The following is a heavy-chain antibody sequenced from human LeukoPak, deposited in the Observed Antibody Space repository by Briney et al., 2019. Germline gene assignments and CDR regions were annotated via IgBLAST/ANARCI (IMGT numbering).Heavy chain of an antibody. J-gene: IGHJ4*02. CDR3: ARTLRGGGALDY. D-gene: IGHD3-16*01. Sequence: GGSLRLSCAASRFTVSNYWFNWVRQAPGKGLEWVANIKEDGSEKYYVDSVKGRFTISRDNAKNSLFLQMNSLRAEDTAVYYCARTLRGGGALDYWGQGTLVTVSS. CDR2: IKEDGSEK. V-gene: IGHV3-7*03. CDR1: RFTVSNYW.